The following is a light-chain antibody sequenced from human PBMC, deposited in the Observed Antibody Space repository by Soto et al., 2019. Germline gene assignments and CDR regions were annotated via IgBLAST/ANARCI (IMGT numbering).Light chain of an antibody. J-gene: IGKJ1*01. CDR2: AAS. CDR3: QPSYSTPPWT. Sequence: DIQMTQSPSSLSASVGDRVTITCRASQSISSYLNWYQQKPGKAPKLLIYAASSLQSGVPSRFSGSGSGTDFNLTISSLQPEDFATYYCQPSYSTPPWTCGQGTKVEIK. CDR1: QSISSY. V-gene: IGKV1-39*01.